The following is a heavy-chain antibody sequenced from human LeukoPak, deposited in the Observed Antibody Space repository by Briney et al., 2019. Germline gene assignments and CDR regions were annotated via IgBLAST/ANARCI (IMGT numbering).Heavy chain of an antibody. J-gene: IGHJ4*02. CDR1: GFTFSNAW. D-gene: IGHD7-27*01. V-gene: IGHV3-66*04. CDR3: ARRSPVNWGIDY. CDR2: IYSGGST. Sequence: GGSLRLSCAASGFTFSNAWMSWVRQAPGKGLEWVSIIYSGGSTYYADSVKGRFTISRDNSKNTLYLQMNSLRAEDTAVYYCARRSPVNWGIDYWGQGTLVTVSS.